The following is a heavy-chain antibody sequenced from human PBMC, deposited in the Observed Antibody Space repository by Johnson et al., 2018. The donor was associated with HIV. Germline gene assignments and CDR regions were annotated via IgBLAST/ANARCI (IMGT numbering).Heavy chain of an antibody. D-gene: IGHD2-8*01. CDR3: ARATWSDDAFDI. V-gene: IGHV3-20*04. CDR1: GFTFDDYA. J-gene: IGHJ3*02. Sequence: VQLVESGGGLVQPGRSLRLSCAASGFTFDDYAMHWVRQVPGKGLEWVSGINCNGGSTGYADSVKGRFTISRDNARNSLYLQMNSLRAEDTALYYCARATWSDDAFDIWGQGTMVTVSS. CDR2: INCNGGST.